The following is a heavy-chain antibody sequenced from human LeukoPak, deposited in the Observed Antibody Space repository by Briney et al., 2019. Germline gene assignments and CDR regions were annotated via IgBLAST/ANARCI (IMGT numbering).Heavy chain of an antibody. J-gene: IGHJ5*02. D-gene: IGHD1-14*01. CDR1: GGSISSGDYY. CDR2: IYYSGST. V-gene: IGHV4-30-4*01. Sequence: SETLSLTCTVSGGSISSGDYYWSWIRQPPGKGLEWIGYIYYSGSTYYNPSLKSRVTISVDTSKNQFSLKLSSVTAADTAVYYCARRVRNPNWFDPWGQRTLVTVSS. CDR3: ARRVRNPNWFDP.